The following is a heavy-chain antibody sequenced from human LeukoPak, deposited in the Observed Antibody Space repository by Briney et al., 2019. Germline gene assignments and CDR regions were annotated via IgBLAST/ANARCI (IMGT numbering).Heavy chain of an antibody. J-gene: IGHJ4*02. V-gene: IGHV5-51*01. CDR2: IYPGDPDT. D-gene: IGHD3-22*01. CDR1: GYSFTSYW. CDR3: ARHTYYYDSSGYRPFDY. Sequence: GESLKISCKGSGYSFTSYWIGWVRQMPGKGLEWMGIIYPGDPDTRYSPSFQGQVTISADKSISTAYLQWSSLKASDTAMYYCARHTYYYDSSGYRPFDYWGQGTLVTVSS.